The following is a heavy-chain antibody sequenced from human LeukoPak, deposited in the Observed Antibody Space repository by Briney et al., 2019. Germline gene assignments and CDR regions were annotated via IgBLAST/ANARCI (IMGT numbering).Heavy chain of an antibody. J-gene: IGHJ2*01. V-gene: IGHV3-23*01. CDR1: GFTFSTNA. CDR3: AKDVERYCSSTSCYTESLWYFDL. CDR2: ISGSGGST. D-gene: IGHD2-2*02. Sequence: GGSLRLSCAASGFTFSTNAMSWVRQAPGKGLEWVSAISGSGGSTFYADSVKGRFTISRDNSKNTLYLHMNSLRAEDTAVYYCAKDVERYCSSTSCYTESLWYFDLWGRGTLVTVSS.